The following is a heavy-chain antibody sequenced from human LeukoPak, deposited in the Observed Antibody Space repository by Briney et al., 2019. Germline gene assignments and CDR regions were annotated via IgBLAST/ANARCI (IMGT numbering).Heavy chain of an antibody. D-gene: IGHD3-22*01. J-gene: IGHJ4*02. V-gene: IGHV4-59*01. CDR2: IYYNGSP. CDR3: ARDSRSYERSGYYHFDF. Sequence: KASETLSLTCTVSGASLISYYWNWIRQPPGKGLEWIGYIYYNGSPNYNPSLKSRVTMSQDTSKNQVSLKLTSVTAADTAVYYCARDSRSYERSGYYHFDFWGQGSLVTVSS. CDR1: GASLISYY.